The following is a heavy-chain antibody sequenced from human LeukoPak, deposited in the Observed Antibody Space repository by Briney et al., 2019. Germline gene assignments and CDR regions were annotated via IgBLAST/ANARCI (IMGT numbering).Heavy chain of an antibody. CDR2: ISGNGVKT. CDR3: AKDRAYSFDY. Sequence: PGGSLRLSCAASGFAFSTYAMSWVRQAPGKGPEWVSAISGNGVKTYYTDSVKGRFTFFRDNSKNTLYLQMNSLRADDTAVYYCAKDRAYSFDYWGQGTLVTVSS. V-gene: IGHV3-23*01. CDR1: GFAFSTYA. D-gene: IGHD3-16*01. J-gene: IGHJ4*02.